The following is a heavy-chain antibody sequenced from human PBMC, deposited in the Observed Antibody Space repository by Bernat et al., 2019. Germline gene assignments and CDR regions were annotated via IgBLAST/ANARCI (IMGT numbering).Heavy chain of an antibody. CDR1: EFTFSSYA. D-gene: IGHD1-26*01. CDR3: ATTKVVGATMGEAG. J-gene: IGHJ4*02. V-gene: IGHV3-23*01. CDR2: ISGSGGGT. Sequence: EVQLLESGGGLVQPGGSLRLSCAASEFTFSSYAMSWVRQAPGKGLEWVSGISGSGGGTYYADSVKGRFTISRDNSKNTLFLQMNSLRAEDTAVYYCATTKVVGATMGEAGWGQGTLVTVSS.